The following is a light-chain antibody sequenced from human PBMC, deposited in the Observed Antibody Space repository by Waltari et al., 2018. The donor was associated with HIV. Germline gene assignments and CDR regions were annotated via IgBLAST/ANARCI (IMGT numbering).Light chain of an antibody. CDR2: WAS. J-gene: IGKJ2*01. CDR3: QQYYSAPPYT. CDR1: QSVLYSSNNKNY. Sequence: DIVMTQSPDSLAVSLGERATINCKSSQSVLYSSNNKNYLAWYQKKPGQPPKLLIYWASTRESGFPDRFSGSGSGTDFTLTISSLQAEDVAVYYCQQYYSAPPYTFGQGTKLEIK. V-gene: IGKV4-1*01.